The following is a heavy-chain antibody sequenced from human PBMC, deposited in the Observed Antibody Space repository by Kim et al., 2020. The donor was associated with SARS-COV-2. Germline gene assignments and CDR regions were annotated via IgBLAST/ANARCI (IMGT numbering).Heavy chain of an antibody. D-gene: IGHD6-6*01. CDR3: ARGRGPPSRWFDP. J-gene: IGHJ5*02. V-gene: IGHV4-34*01. Sequence: PARQSRVTISVDTSKNQFHLKLNAVTAADTALYYCARGRGPPSRWFDPWGQGTLVTVSS.